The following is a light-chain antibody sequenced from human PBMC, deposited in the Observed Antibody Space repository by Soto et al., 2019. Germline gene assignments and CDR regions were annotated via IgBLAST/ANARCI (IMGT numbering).Light chain of an antibody. CDR1: SSDVGGYNS. CDR2: EVS. CDR3: SSYTSSSLYV. Sequence: QSVLTQPASVSGSPRQSITISCTGTSSDVGGYNSVSWYQQHPGKAPKLIIYEVSNRPSGVSNRFSGSKSGNTASLTISGLQAEDEADYYCSSYTSSSLYVFGTGTKVTVL. J-gene: IGLJ1*01. V-gene: IGLV2-14*01.